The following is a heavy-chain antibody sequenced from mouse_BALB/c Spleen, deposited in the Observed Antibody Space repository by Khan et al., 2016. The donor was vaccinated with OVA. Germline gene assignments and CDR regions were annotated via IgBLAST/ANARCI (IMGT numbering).Heavy chain of an antibody. CDR2: ISSGSSTI. CDR3: ARDSNFDY. Sequence: VQLKESGGGLVQPGGSRKLSCAASGFTFSRFGMHWVRQAPEKGLEWVAYISSGSSTIYYADTVKGRFTISRDNPKNTLFLQMTSQRTEDKAVYYCARDSNFDYWGQGTTLTVSS. CDR1: GFTFSRFG. V-gene: IGHV5-17*02. J-gene: IGHJ2*01.